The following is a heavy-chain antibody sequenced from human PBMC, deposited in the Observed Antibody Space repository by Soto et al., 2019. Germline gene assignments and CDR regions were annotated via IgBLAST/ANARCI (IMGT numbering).Heavy chain of an antibody. V-gene: IGHV1-18*01. CDR1: GYTFTSYG. D-gene: IGHD5-18*01. CDR2: ISAYNGNT. CDR3: VSGYSAQDYAYSYYYYYMDV. J-gene: IGHJ6*03. Sequence: GASVKVSCKASGYTFTSYGISWVRQAPGQGLEWMGWISAYNGNTNYAQKLQGRVTMTTDTSTSTAYMELRSLRSDDTAVYYCVSGYSAQDYAYSYYYYYMDVWGKGTTVTVSS.